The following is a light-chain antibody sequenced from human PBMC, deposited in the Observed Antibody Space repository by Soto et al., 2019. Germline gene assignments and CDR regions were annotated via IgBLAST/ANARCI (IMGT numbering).Light chain of an antibody. V-gene: IGKV3-20*01. CDR2: GAS. Sequence: EIVLTQSPGTLSLSPGERATLSCRASQSIKNNYLAWYQQKPGQAPRLLIYGASSRATGIPDRFSGSGSGADFTVTISRLEPEDFAVYYCQQYGSSPRTFGQGTKVDIK. J-gene: IGKJ1*01. CDR1: QSIKNNY. CDR3: QQYGSSPRT.